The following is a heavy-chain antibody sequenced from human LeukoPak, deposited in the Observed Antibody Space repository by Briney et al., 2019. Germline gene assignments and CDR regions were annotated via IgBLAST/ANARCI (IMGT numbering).Heavy chain of an antibody. CDR1: GGSISSSSYC. V-gene: IGHV4-39*01. D-gene: IGHD2-15*01. CDR3: ARLPIEDSAFDI. CDR2: IYYSGST. J-gene: IGHJ3*02. Sequence: SETLSLTCTVSGGSISSSSYCWGWIRQPPGKGLEWIGSIYYSGSTYYNPSLKSRVTISVDTSKNQFSLKLSSVTAADTAVYYCARLPIEDSAFDIWGQGTMVTVSS.